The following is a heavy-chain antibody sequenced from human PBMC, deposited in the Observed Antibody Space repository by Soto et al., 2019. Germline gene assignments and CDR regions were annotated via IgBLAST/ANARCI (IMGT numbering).Heavy chain of an antibody. Sequence: GGSLRLSCAASGFTFSSYAMSWVRQAPGKGLEWVSAISGSGGSTYYADSVTGRFTISRDNSKNTLYLQMNSLRAEDTAVYYCAKDAPSDIVVVPAAEDAVDIWGQGTMVTVSS. CDR2: ISGSGGST. CDR3: AKDAPSDIVVVPAAEDAVDI. D-gene: IGHD2-2*01. J-gene: IGHJ3*02. CDR1: GFTFSSYA. V-gene: IGHV3-23*01.